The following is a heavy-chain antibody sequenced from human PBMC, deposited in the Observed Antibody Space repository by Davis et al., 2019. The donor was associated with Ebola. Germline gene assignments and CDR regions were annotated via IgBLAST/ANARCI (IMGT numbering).Heavy chain of an antibody. CDR1: GFSFSIYA. CDR3: ARDAVAMANGYFDS. D-gene: IGHD5-24*01. CDR2: ISYAGGDK. V-gene: IGHV3-30*04. Sequence: PGGSLRLSCAASGFSFSIYAMHWVRQAPGKGLERVALISYAGGDKFYADSARGRFTISGDNSKNTVYLQANSLRVDDTAVYYCARDAVAMANGYFDSWGRGTLVTVSS. J-gene: IGHJ4*02.